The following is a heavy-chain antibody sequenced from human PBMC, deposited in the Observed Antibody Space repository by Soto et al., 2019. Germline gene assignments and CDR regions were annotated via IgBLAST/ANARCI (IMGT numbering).Heavy chain of an antibody. CDR3: ARVVGATGNDY. D-gene: IGHD1-26*01. V-gene: IGHV3-73*01. CDR1: GFTFSGSA. CDR2: IRSKANSYTT. Sequence: GGSLRLSCAASGFTFSGSAMHWVRQASGKGLEWVGRIRSKANSYTTEYAASVKGRFTISRDDSKNSLYLQMNSLKTEDTAVYYCARVVGATGNDYWGQGTLVTVSS. J-gene: IGHJ4*02.